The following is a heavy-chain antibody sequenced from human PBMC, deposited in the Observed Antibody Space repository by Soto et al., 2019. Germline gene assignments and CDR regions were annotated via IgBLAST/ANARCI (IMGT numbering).Heavy chain of an antibody. V-gene: IGHV3-23*01. J-gene: IGHJ4*02. D-gene: IGHD2-15*01. CDR1: GFTFSDYA. CDR3: AKGGQERQLLFLQN. Sequence: GSLRLSCVASGFTFSDYAMTWVRQAPGKGMEWVSTISGSAGDTFYADSVKGRFTISRDNSKRTLYLEMHSLRAEDTAVYYCAKGGQERQLLFLQNWGQGNPGPVSS. CDR2: ISGSAGDT.